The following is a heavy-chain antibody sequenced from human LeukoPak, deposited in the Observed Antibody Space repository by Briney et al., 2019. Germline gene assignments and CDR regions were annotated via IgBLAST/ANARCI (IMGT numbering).Heavy chain of an antibody. CDR2: IKRIIDGGTT. J-gene: IGHJ4*02. CDR3: AAQGGSGDLCY. Sequence: KPGGSLRLSCAASGFTFRNAWMNWVRQAPGKGLEWVGRIKRIIDGGTTDYAAPVKGRFTVSRDDSINTLYLQMSSLKTEDTAVYYCAAQGGSGDLCYWGQGTLVTVSS. V-gene: IGHV3-15*01. D-gene: IGHD4-17*01. CDR1: GFTFRNAW.